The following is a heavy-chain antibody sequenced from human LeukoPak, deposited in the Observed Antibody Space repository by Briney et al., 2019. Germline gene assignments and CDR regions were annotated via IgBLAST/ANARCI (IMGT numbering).Heavy chain of an antibody. CDR1: GFTFRNYW. D-gene: IGHD4-17*01. CDR2: IRGDEGDK. V-gene: IGHV3-7*03. J-gene: IGHJ4*02. Sequence: GGSLRLSCTVSGFTFRNYWMAWVRQAPGKGLEWVSNIRGDEGDKNSVDSVKGRFTISRDNAKKSLYLQMNSLRVEDTAVYYCARDVGGAHDYWGQGTLVTVSS. CDR3: ARDVGGAHDY.